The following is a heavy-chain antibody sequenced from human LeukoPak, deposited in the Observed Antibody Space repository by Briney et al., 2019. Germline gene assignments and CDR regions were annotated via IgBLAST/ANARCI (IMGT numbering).Heavy chain of an antibody. J-gene: IGHJ4*02. V-gene: IGHV3-53*01. Sequence: GGSLRLSCAASGLSVSSNYMSWVRQPPRKGLEWVSVIYGGGSTYYAASVKGRFIISRDTSKNTLYLQMNSLRVEDTVVYYCASWPGAWYGEDSWGQGTLVTVSS. CDR2: IYGGGST. CDR1: GLSVSSNY. CDR3: ASWPGAWYGEDS. D-gene: IGHD3-10*01.